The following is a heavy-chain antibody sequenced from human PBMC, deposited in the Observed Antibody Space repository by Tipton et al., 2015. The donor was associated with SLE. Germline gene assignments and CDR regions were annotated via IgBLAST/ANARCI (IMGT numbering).Heavy chain of an antibody. CDR1: GLTFSRNA. J-gene: IGHJ5*02. CDR3: ARDRYSDILSGSGCLDP. Sequence: SLRLSCAASGLTFSRNAFHWVRQAPGKGLEWVAVISYDGSNKYYADSVKGRFTISRDNSKNTLYLQMNSLRAEDTAMYYCARDRYSDILSGSGCLDPWGQGTRAPVSS. D-gene: IGHD3-9*01. CDR2: ISYDGSNK. V-gene: IGHV3-30-3*01.